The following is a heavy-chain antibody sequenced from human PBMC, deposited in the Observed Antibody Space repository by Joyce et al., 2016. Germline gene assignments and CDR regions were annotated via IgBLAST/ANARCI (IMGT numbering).Heavy chain of an antibody. J-gene: IGHJ4*02. CDR1: GFTFSDYS. Sequence: EVQLVESGGGLVKPGGSLRLSCAASGFTFSDYSMTWVRQAPGKGLEWVSSISSSSTYIYYADPLKGRFTISRDNAKNSLYLQMNSLRAEDTAVYYCARPVGARGGYWGQGTLVTVSS. CDR3: ARPVGARGGY. CDR2: ISSSSTYI. V-gene: IGHV3-21*01. D-gene: IGHD1-26*01.